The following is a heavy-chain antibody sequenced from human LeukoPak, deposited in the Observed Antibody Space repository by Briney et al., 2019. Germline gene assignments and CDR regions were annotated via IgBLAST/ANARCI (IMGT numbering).Heavy chain of an antibody. J-gene: IGHJ6*03. CDR3: AKRVSKPYYYMDV. V-gene: IGHV3-30*02. CDR1: GFSFSDYD. Sequence: GGSLRLSCAASGFSFSDYDIHWVRLAPGKGLEWVTFIRYDGSNTYAESVKGRFTISRDNSKNTVYLQMNSLRAEDTAVYNCAKRVSKPYYYMDVWGKGTTVTVSS. D-gene: IGHD5/OR15-5a*01. CDR2: IRYDGSNT.